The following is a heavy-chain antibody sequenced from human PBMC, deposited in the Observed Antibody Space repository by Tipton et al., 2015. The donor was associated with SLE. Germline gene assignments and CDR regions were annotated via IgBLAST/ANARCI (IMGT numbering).Heavy chain of an antibody. CDR3: ARTLGAIAHTVYDAFDI. V-gene: IGHV4-59*11. CDR1: GGSITNHY. Sequence: TLSLTCTVSGGSITNHYWNWLRQPPGKGLEWIGDIHYSGTTHDNPSPKSRVTLSVDMSKNQFSLRLTSVTAADTAVYYCARTLGAIAHTVYDAFDIWGQGKMVTVSS. J-gene: IGHJ3*02. D-gene: IGHD1-26*01. CDR2: IHYSGTT.